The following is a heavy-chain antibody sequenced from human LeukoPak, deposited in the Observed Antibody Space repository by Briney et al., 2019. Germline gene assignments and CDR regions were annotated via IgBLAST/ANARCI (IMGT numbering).Heavy chain of an antibody. D-gene: IGHD3-16*02. J-gene: IGHJ5*02. CDR1: GITLSSYA. Sequence: GGSLRLSCTASGITLSSYAMTWVRQAPGKRLEWVASMYVGGDRTSYADSVKGRFTISRDNSNNTLYLQINSLRAEDTAVYYCAKTPSLWWFDPWGQGTLVAVSS. CDR3: AKTPSLWWFDP. V-gene: IGHV3-23*05. CDR2: MYVGGDRT.